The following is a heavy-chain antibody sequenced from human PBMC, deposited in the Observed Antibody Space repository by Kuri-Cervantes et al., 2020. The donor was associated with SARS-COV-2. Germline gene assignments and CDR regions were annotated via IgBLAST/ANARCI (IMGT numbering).Heavy chain of an antibody. CDR1: GFTFSSYA. CDR3: AKGRLVPYN. J-gene: IGHJ4*02. CDR2: ISYDGSNK. Sequence: GESLKISCAASGFTFSSYAMHWVRQAPGKGLEWVAVISYDGSNKYYADSVKGRFTISRDNSKNTLYLQMNSLRAEDTAVYYCAKGRLVPYNWGQGTLVTVSS. D-gene: IGHD6-19*01. V-gene: IGHV3-30*04.